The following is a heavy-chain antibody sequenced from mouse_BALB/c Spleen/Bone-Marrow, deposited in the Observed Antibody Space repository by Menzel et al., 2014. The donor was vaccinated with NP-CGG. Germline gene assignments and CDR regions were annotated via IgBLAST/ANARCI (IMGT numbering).Heavy chain of an antibody. CDR1: GFTFSSFG. CDR3: TRGGNWEDFDY. D-gene: IGHD4-1*01. CDR2: ISSGSSTI. V-gene: IGHV5-17*02. Sequence: DVQLVESGGGLVQPGGSRKLSCAASGFTFSSFGMHWVRQAPERGLEWVAYISSGSSTIFYADTVKGRFTISRDNPKNTRFLQMTRLRSEDTAMYYCTRGGNWEDFDYWGQGTTLTVSS. J-gene: IGHJ2*01.